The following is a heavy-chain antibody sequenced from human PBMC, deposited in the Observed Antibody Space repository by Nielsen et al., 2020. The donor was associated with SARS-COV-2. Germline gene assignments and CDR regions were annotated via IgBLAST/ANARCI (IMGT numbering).Heavy chain of an antibody. Sequence: ASVKVSCKTSGYTFTDYYMHWVRQAPGQGLEWMGLINPSGGSASYAQKFQGRVTVTRDTSTSTVYMELSSLKSEDTAVYFCARDWWGIAAAVYTRGYFDYWGQGTLVTVSS. D-gene: IGHD6-13*01. V-gene: IGHV1-46*01. CDR3: ARDWWGIAAAVYTRGYFDY. CDR1: GYTFTDYY. CDR2: INPSGGSA. J-gene: IGHJ4*02.